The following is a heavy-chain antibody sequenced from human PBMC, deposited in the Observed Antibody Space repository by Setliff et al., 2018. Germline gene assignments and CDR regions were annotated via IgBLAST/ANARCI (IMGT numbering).Heavy chain of an antibody. D-gene: IGHD2-21*01. V-gene: IGHV4-31*03. Sequence: TLSLTCTVSGGSISSGGYYWSWIRQHPGKGLEWIGYIYYSGSTYYNPSLKSRVTISVDTSKNQFSLKLSSVTAADTAVYYCARVALVVVIRNSFDIWGQGTMVTVSS. J-gene: IGHJ3*02. CDR1: GGSISSGGYY. CDR2: IYYSGST. CDR3: ARVALVVVIRNSFDI.